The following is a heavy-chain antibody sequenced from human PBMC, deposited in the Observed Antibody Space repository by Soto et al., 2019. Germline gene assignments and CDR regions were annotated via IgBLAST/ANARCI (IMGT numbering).Heavy chain of an antibody. Sequence: QVQLQESGPGLVKPSGTLSLTCAVSGASISSSNWWSWVRQPPGKGLEWIGEIYHSGSTNYNPSRTRRVTISVDKSRNQFSLKLSSVTAADTAVYYCARRWGEGRVDYWGQGTLVTVSS. CDR2: IYHSGST. V-gene: IGHV4-4*02. CDR3: ARRWGEGRVDY. CDR1: GASISSSNW. J-gene: IGHJ4*02. D-gene: IGHD3-10*01.